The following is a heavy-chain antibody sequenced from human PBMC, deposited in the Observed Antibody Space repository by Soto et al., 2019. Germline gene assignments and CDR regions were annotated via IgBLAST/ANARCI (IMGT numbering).Heavy chain of an antibody. D-gene: IGHD2-15*01. J-gene: IGHJ6*02. V-gene: IGHV1-18*01. CDR3: AIVVVNRSRRPSYTYYGREI. Sequence: ASVDVYCKGSGYTFTREGMSWVGQVFGQGLVVIGWIRAYKGKTNDAQKIRDRVTMTTDTPTSTGYMELRSLRSDDTAVYYCAIVVVNRSRRPSYTYYGREICYRETRFSVSS. CDR1: GYTFTREG. CDR2: IRAYKGKT.